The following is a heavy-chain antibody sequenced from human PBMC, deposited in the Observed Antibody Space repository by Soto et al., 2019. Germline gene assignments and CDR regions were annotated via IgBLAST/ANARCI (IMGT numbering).Heavy chain of an antibody. CDR2: INAGNGNT. J-gene: IGHJ5*02. D-gene: IGHD3-3*01. CDR3: GGLPFQVFRFPVHGLDP. CDR1: GYTFTSYA. Sequence: ASVRVSCKASGYTFTSYAMHWVRQAPGQRLEWMGWINAGNGNTKYSQKFQGRVTITRDTSASTAYMELSSLRSEDTAVYYCGGLPFQVFRFPVHGLDPWGQGPLVTVSS. V-gene: IGHV1-3*01.